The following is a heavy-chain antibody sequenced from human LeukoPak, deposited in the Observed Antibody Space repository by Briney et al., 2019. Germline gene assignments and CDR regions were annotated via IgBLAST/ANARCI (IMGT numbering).Heavy chain of an antibody. V-gene: IGHV3-66*01. CDR1: GFTVSSNY. CDR3: ARPPIRGYYYYGMDV. CDR2: IYSGGST. J-gene: IGHJ6*02. Sequence: GGSLRLSCAASGFTVSSNYMSWVRQAPGKGLEWVSVIYSGGSTYYADSVKGRFTISRDNSKNTLYLQMNSLRAEDTAVYYCARPPIRGYYYYGMDVWGQGTTVTVSS. D-gene: IGHD3-9*01.